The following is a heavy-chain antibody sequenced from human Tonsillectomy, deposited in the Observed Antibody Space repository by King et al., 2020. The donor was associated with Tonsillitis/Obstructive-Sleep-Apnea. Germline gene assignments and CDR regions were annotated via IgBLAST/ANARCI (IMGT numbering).Heavy chain of an antibody. CDR2: IYYSGST. Sequence: QLQESGPGLVKPSETLSLTCTVSGGSISSYYWSWIRQPPGKGLEWIGYIYYSGSTNYNPSLKSRVTISVDTSKNQFSLKLSSVTAADTAVYYCARAGSITIFGVPMDAFDIWGQGTMVTVSS. J-gene: IGHJ3*02. V-gene: IGHV4-59*01. CDR1: GGSISSYY. D-gene: IGHD3-3*01. CDR3: ARAGSITIFGVPMDAFDI.